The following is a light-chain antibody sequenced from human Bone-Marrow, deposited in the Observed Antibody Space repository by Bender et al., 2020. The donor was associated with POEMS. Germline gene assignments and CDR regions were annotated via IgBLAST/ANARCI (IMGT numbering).Light chain of an antibody. V-gene: IGLV2-14*03. CDR3: SSYIDTNTRV. CDR1: SSDIGYSDH. J-gene: IGLJ1*01. CDR2: DVT. Sequence: QSVLTQPPSVSGTPGQRVTISCIGASSDIGYSDHVSWYQQHPGKAPKLMLFDVTNRPSGIPNRFTGSYSGKTASLTISGLQAEDEAEYYCSSYIDTNTRVFGTGTKVTVL.